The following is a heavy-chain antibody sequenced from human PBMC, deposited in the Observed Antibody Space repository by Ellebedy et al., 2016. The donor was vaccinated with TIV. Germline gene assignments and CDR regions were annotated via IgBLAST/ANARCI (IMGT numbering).Heavy chain of an antibody. CDR2: ISSSGSTI. J-gene: IGHJ4*02. CDR3: ARESNGDYENSFDY. Sequence: PGGSLRLSCAASGFTFSDYYMSWIRQAPGKGLEWVSYISSSGSTIYYADSVKGRFTISRDNSKNTLYLQMNSLRAEDTAVYYCARESNGDYENSFDYWGQGTLVTVSS. CDR1: GFTFSDYY. D-gene: IGHD4-17*01. V-gene: IGHV3-11*04.